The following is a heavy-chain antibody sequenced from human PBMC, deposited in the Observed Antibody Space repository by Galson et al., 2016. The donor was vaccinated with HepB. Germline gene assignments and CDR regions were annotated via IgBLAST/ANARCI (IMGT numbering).Heavy chain of an antibody. D-gene: IGHD1-26*01. Sequence: SLRLSCAASGFTFSNAWMSWVRQAPGKGLEWVGRIKSKTDGGTTDYAAPVKGRFTISRDDSKNTLYLQMISLKTEDTAVYYCTVNIVYYFYYGMDVWGQGTTVTVSS. CDR2: IKSKTDGGTT. V-gene: IGHV3-15*01. CDR3: TVNIVYYFYYGMDV. J-gene: IGHJ6*02. CDR1: GFTFSNAW.